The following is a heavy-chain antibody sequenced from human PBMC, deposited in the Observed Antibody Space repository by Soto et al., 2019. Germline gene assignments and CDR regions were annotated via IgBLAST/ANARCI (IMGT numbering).Heavy chain of an antibody. V-gene: IGHV1-18*01. Sequence: QVQLVQSGAEVKKPGASVKISCKASGYTFTSYGISWVRQAPGQGLEWMGWISAYNGNTNYAQKLQGRVTMTTDTSTSTAYMELRSLRSDDTAVYYCARVSYDYIWGSYRYYYYYMDVWGKGTTVTVSS. D-gene: IGHD3-16*02. CDR3: ARVSYDYIWGSYRYYYYYMDV. CDR1: GYTFTSYG. CDR2: ISAYNGNT. J-gene: IGHJ6*03.